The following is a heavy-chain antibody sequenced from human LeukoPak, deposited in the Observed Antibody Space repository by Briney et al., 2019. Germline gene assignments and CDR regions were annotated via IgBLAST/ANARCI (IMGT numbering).Heavy chain of an antibody. D-gene: IGHD2-2*01. CDR3: ARGTENQLPFPDY. CDR2: INPNSGGT. J-gene: IGHJ4*02. Sequence: ASVKVSCKASGYTFTGYYMHWVRQAPGQGLEWMGWINPNSGGTNYAQKFQGRVTMTRDTSISTAYMELSRLRSEDTAVYYCARGTENQLPFPDYWGQGTLVIVSS. V-gene: IGHV1-2*02. CDR1: GYTFTGYY.